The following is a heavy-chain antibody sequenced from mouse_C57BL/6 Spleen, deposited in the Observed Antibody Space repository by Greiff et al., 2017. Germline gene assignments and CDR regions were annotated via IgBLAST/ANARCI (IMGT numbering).Heavy chain of an antibody. V-gene: IGHV5-17*01. Sequence: EVMLVEPGGGLVKPGGSLKLSCAASGFTFSDYGMHWVRQAPEKGLEWVAYISSGGSTIYYADTVKGRFTMARDNAKNTLFLQMTSLRSEDTAMYYCERGVSSMDDWGQGTSVTVSS. CDR2: ISSGGSTI. CDR1: GFTFSDYG. CDR3: ERGVSSMDD. J-gene: IGHJ4*01. D-gene: IGHD6-2*01.